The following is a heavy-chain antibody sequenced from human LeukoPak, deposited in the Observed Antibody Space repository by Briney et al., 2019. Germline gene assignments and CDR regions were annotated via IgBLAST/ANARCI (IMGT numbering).Heavy chain of an antibody. CDR2: ISWNRGSI. D-gene: IGHD1-26*01. CDR3: TKGRGGGTAYCFDY. J-gene: IGHJ4*02. CDR1: GFTSDDYA. Sequence: GRSLRLSCAASGFTSDDYAMLWVRQAPGRGLEWVSGISWNRGSIGYADSVKGRFTISRDDAKNSLYLQMNSLRAEDTAFYYCTKGRGGGTAYCFDYWGQGILVTVSP. V-gene: IGHV3-9*02.